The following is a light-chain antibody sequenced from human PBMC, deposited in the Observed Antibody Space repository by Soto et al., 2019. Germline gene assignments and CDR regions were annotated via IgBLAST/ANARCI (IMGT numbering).Light chain of an antibody. CDR2: EVS. CDR1: SSDIGNYDF. V-gene: IGLV2-14*01. Sequence: QSALTQPASVSGSPGQSITISCTGTSSDIGNYDFVSWYQQVPGTAPKAMIYEVSSRPSGVSNRFSGSKSGNTASLTISGLQAEDEAYYYCVSYTDTDTLVFGTGTKLTVL. CDR3: VSYTDTDTLV. J-gene: IGLJ1*01.